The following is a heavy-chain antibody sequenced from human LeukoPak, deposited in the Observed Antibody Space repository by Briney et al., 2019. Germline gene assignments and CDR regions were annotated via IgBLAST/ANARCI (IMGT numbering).Heavy chain of an antibody. CDR2: TSGSGDET. CDR3: AKAFREFGSSSYSSFDI. D-gene: IGHD6-13*01. V-gene: IGHV3-23*01. Sequence: PSGGSLRLSCAASGFTFSSYAMSWVRQAPGKGLEWVSGTSGSGDETHHSDSVKGRFTISRDNSKNILYLQMNSLRAEDTAVYYCAKAFREFGSSSYSSFDIWGQGTLVTVSS. J-gene: IGHJ3*02. CDR1: GFTFSSYA.